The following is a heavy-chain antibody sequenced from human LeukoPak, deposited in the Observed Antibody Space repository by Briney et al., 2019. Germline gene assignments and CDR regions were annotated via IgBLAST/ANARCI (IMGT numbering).Heavy chain of an antibody. CDR1: GGSVSSGTNY. V-gene: IGHV4-61*01. D-gene: IGHD3-10*01. Sequence: SETLSLTCNVSGGSVSSGTNYWSWIRQPPGKGLEWIGYIYYSGTTNYNPSLKSRVTISVDTSKNQFSLKLSSVTAADTAVYYCARHSGNYLSPLDCWGQGTLVTVSS. CDR3: ARHSGNYLSPLDC. CDR2: IYYSGTT. J-gene: IGHJ4*02.